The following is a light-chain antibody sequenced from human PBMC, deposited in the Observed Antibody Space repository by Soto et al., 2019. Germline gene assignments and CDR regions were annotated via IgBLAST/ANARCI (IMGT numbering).Light chain of an antibody. CDR3: QNLHWA. Sequence: IQLTQSPSSLSASVGDRVTITCRASQEISGYLAWYQQTPGKAPTLLIYGVSTLQDGVSSRFSGRGSGTDFSLTISSLQPEDFATYYCQNLHWAFGPGT. CDR1: QEISGY. J-gene: IGKJ1*01. V-gene: IGKV1-9*01. CDR2: GVS.